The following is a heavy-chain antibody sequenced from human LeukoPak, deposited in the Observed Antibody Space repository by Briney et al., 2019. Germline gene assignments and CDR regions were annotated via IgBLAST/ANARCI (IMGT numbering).Heavy chain of an antibody. CDR2: ISYDGSNK. CDR1: GFTFSSYG. CDR3: AKLIDYGGNSVSY. Sequence: GGSLRLSCAASGFTFSSYGMHWVRQAPGKGLEWVAVISYDGSNKYYADSVKGQFTISRDNSKNTLYLQMNSLRAEDTAVYYCAKLIDYGGNSVSYWGQGTLVTVSS. D-gene: IGHD4-23*01. J-gene: IGHJ4*02. V-gene: IGHV3-30*18.